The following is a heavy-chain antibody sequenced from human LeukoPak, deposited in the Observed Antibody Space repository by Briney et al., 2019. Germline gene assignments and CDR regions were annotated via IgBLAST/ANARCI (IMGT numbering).Heavy chain of an antibody. CDR3: ARGGAARPDY. J-gene: IGHJ4*02. CDR2: ISSSRTSI. CDR1: GFTFSNYG. D-gene: IGHD6-6*01. Sequence: GGSLRLSCIASGFTFSNYGMNWVRQVPGKGLEWVSYISSSRTSIAYADSVKGRFTISRNNAGNSLYLQMNSLRAEDTAIYYCARGGAARPDYWGQGVLVTVSS. V-gene: IGHV3-21*06.